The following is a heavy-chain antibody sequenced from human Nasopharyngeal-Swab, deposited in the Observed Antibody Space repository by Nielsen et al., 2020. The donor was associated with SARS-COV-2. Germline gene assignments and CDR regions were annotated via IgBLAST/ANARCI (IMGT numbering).Heavy chain of an antibody. Sequence: GESLKISCAASGFTFSSYAMSWVRQAPGKGLEWVSAISGSGGSTYYADSVKGRFTISRDNSKNTLYLQMNSLRAEDTAVYYCAKDRQLVVTATPDYFDYWGQGTLVTVSS. CDR2: ISGSGGST. D-gene: IGHD2-21*02. V-gene: IGHV3-23*01. J-gene: IGHJ4*02. CDR3: AKDRQLVVTATPDYFDY. CDR1: GFTFSSYA.